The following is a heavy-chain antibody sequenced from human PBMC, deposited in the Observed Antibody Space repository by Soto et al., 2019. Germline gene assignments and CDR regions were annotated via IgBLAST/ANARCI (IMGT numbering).Heavy chain of an antibody. CDR2: IWYDGSNK. J-gene: IGHJ3*02. CDR3: ARAGSYFSLGAFDI. V-gene: IGHV3-33*01. D-gene: IGHD1-26*01. Sequence: RLSFAAYRCTFSSFDMHWVRKAKGKGLEWVAVIWYDGSNKYYADSVKGRFTISRDNSKNTLYLQMNSLRAEDTAVYYCARAGSYFSLGAFDIWVQGTLFTVSS. CDR1: RCTFSSFD.